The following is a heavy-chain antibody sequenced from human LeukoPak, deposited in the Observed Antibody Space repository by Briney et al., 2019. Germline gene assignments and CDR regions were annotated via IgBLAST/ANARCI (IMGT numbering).Heavy chain of an antibody. J-gene: IGHJ4*02. CDR2: MNPNSGNT. V-gene: IGHV1-8*03. Sequence: VASVKVSCKASGYTFTSYAMNWVRQAPGQGLEWMGWMNPNSGNTGYAQKFQGRVTITRNTSISTAYMELSRLRSDDTAVYYCARGPHHYYGSGSYYRTAPPFAYWGQGTLVTVSS. CDR1: GYTFTSYA. CDR3: ARGPHHYYGSGSYYRTAPPFAY. D-gene: IGHD3-10*01.